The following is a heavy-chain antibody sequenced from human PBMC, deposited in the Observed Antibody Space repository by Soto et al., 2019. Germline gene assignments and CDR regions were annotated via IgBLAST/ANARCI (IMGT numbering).Heavy chain of an antibody. CDR2: VYYRGRS. Sequence: SETLSLTCTVSGGSVNTSSYYWGWIRQSPGKGLEGIGSVYYRGRSYSKSSVKSRVTISVDTSKNQLSLNLHSATASDTAVYYCGTQRTTVVTLAYFDYWGPGALVTVSS. J-gene: IGHJ4*02. D-gene: IGHD4-4*01. V-gene: IGHV4-39*01. CDR1: GGSVNTSSYY. CDR3: GTQRTTVVTLAYFDY.